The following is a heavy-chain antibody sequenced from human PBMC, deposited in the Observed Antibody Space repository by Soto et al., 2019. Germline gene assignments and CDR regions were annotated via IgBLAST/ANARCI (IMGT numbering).Heavy chain of an antibody. V-gene: IGHV3-33*01. Sequence: QVQLVESGGGVVQPERSLRLSCAASGFTFSTYGMHWVRQAPGKGLEWVAVIWYDGSNQYYGDSVKGRFTISRDNSKNTLNLQMNSLRAEDTAVYYCARGVAATYWYFDLWGRGTLVTVSS. D-gene: IGHD6-19*01. CDR2: IWYDGSNQ. J-gene: IGHJ2*01. CDR3: ARGVAATYWYFDL. CDR1: GFTFSTYG.